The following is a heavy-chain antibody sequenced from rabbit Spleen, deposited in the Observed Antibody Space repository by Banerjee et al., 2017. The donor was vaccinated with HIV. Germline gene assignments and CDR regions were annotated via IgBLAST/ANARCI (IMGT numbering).Heavy chain of an antibody. CDR1: GIDFSSNYY. CDR3: ARGSATMTMVITGYYLYL. V-gene: IGHV1S45*01. CDR2: INVGSGSA. D-gene: IGHD2-1*01. J-gene: IGHJ4*01. Sequence: QQQLEESGGGLVKPGGTLTLTCKASGIDFSSNYYMSWVRQAPGKGLEWIASINVGSGSAYYASWAKGRFTISKTSSTTVTLQLNSLTAADTATYFCARGSATMTMVITGYYLYLWGPGTLVTVS.